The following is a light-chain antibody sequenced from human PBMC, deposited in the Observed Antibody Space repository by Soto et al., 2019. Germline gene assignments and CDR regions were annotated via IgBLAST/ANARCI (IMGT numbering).Light chain of an antibody. Sequence: QSALTQPASVSGSPGQSITISCTGTSSDVGKYNLVSWYQQHPGKAPKVMILQGYKRPSGVSSRFSGSKFGNTASLTISGLQAEDEAEYYCCAYAATYTYVFGTGTKLTVL. CDR2: QGY. CDR3: CAYAATYTYV. V-gene: IGLV2-23*01. CDR1: SSDVGKYNL. J-gene: IGLJ1*01.